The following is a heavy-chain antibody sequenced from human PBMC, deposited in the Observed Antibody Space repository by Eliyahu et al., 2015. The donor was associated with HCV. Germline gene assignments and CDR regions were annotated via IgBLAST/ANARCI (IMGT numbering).Heavy chain of an antibody. CDR3: TKDIKPGGADV. D-gene: IGHD1-14*01. V-gene: IGHV3-9*02. J-gene: IGHJ6*02. CDR2: FGLNTGVM. Sequence: EVQLVESGGGFIQPGRSLXLSCEVFGIDSNQKVMPMXWVRXPPGKGLGWVXGFGLNTGVMGYADSVKXRFTISRDNAKNSLYLQMNSLRVDDTALYYCTKDIKPGGADVWGQGTTVTVSS. CDR1: GIDSNQKVMP.